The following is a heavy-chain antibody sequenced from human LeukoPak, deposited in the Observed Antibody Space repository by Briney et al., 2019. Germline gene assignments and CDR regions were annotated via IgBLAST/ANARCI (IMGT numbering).Heavy chain of an antibody. V-gene: IGHV4-34*01. CDR2: INHSGST. D-gene: IGHD3-22*01. CDR1: GGSFSGYY. J-gene: IGHJ4*02. CDR3: ARMGEDSSGYYWRPLRY. Sequence: SETLSLTCAVYGGSFSGYYWSWIRQPPGKGLEWIGEINHSGSTNYNPSLKSRVTISVDTSKNQFSLKLSSVTAADTAAYYCARMGEDSSGYYWRPLRYWGQGTLVTVSS.